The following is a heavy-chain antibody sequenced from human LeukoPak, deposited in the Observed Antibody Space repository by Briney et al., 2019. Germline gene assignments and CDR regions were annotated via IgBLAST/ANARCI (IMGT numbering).Heavy chain of an antibody. CDR3: ARDQSRLADYYDTSSYSVY. D-gene: IGHD3-22*01. J-gene: IGHJ4*02. CDR1: GFTFSNYA. Sequence: GGSLRLSCAASGFTFSNYAIHWVRQAPGRGLEWVAVISFDGFNKYYADSVKGRFTISRDNSKNTLYLQMNSLRTEDTAVYYCARDQSRLADYYDTSSYSVYRGQGTLVTVSS. CDR2: ISFDGFNK. V-gene: IGHV3-30-3*01.